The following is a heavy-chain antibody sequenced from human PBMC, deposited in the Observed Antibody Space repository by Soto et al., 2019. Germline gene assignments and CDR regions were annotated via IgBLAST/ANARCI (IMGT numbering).Heavy chain of an antibody. J-gene: IGHJ3*02. Sequence: AGGSLRLSCAASGFTFSSYGMHWVRQAPGKGLEWVAVISYDGSNKYYADSVKGRFTISRDNSKNTLYLQMNSLRAEDTAVYYCARVRGRLAYCSGHCYYDAFDIWGQGTMVTLSS. CDR2: ISYDGSNK. CDR1: GFTFSSYG. V-gene: IGHV3-30*03. D-gene: IGHD2-21*02. CDR3: ARVRGRLAYCSGHCYYDAFDI.